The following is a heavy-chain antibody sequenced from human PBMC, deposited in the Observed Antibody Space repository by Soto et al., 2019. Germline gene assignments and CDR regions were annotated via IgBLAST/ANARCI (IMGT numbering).Heavy chain of an antibody. CDR3: ARAGSWNLDS. V-gene: IGHV4-61*01. J-gene: IGHJ4*02. CDR1: GGPLSSGSYY. CDR2: IYYSGTT. D-gene: IGHD1-1*01. Sequence: ASETLSLTCTVSGGPLSSGSYYWSWIRQSPGQGLEWIGYIYYSGTTKYNPSLKSRVSISVDTSKNQFSLRLTSLSAADTAVYYCARAGSWNLDSWGQGTPVTVSS.